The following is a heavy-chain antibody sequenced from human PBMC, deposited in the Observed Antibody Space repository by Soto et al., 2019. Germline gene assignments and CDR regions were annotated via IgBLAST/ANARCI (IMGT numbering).Heavy chain of an antibody. Sequence: QVQLVQSGAEVKKPGSSVKVSCKASGGTFSSYTISWVRQAPGQGLEWMGRIIPILGIANYAQKFQGRVTITADKSTSTAYMEVSSLRSEDTAVYYCARQHCSSTSCYDYYYYYMDVWGKGTTVTVSS. CDR3: ARQHCSSTSCYDYYYYYMDV. CDR1: GGTFSSYT. J-gene: IGHJ6*03. D-gene: IGHD2-2*01. CDR2: IIPILGIA. V-gene: IGHV1-69*02.